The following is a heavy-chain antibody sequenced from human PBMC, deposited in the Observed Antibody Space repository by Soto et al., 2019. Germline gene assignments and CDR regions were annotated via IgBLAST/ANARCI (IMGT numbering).Heavy chain of an antibody. CDR2: ISASSTYI. J-gene: IGHJ4*02. D-gene: IGHD5-12*01. V-gene: IGHV3-21*01. CDR1: GFIFSSYT. CDR3: ARGWLRDPWMY. Sequence: EVQLVESGGGLVKPGGSLRLSCAASGFIFSSYTMNWVRQAPGKGLEWVSSISASSTYIYYADSLKGRFTISRDNAYXXXXXXXXXXRAXDTAVXYCARGWLRDPWMYWGQGTLVTVSS.